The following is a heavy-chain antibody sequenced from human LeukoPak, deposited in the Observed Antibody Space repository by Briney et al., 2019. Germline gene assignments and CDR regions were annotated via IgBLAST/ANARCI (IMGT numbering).Heavy chain of an antibody. D-gene: IGHD6-13*01. CDR2: ISANSGDT. V-gene: IGHV1-18*01. CDR1: GYTFTING. CDR3: ARDRWYAFGY. J-gene: IGHJ4*02. Sequence: ASVKVSCKASGYTFTINGISWVRQAPGRGLEWMGWISANSGDTIYAEKFHGRVTLTRDTSTGTAYMELNSLTYDDTAVYYCARDRWYAFGYWGQGALVTVSS.